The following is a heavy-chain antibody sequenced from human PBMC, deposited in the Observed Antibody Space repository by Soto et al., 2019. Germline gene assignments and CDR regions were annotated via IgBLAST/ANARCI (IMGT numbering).Heavy chain of an antibody. Sequence: ASVKVSCKTSGYTFTEYPIHWVRQAPGQGLEWMGWIDTGNGKARYSQKFRGRVTITRDTSASTVYLDLRSLTPEDTAIFFCARVKAIKSEHWGQGSLVTVS. CDR3: ARVKAIKSEH. CDR1: GYTFTEYP. J-gene: IGHJ1*01. CDR2: IDTGNGKA. V-gene: IGHV1-3*04.